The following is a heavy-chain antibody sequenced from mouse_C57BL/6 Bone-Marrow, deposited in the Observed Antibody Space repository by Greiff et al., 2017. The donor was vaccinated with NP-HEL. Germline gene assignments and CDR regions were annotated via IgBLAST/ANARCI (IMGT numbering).Heavy chain of an antibody. CDR2: ISDGGSYT. V-gene: IGHV5-4*01. CDR1: GFTFSSYA. J-gene: IGHJ2*01. D-gene: IGHD2-5*01. CDR3: AREEVYSNYGYFDY. Sequence: EVQLVESGGGLVKPGGSLKLSCAASGFTFSSYAMSWVRQTPEKRLEWVATISDGGSYTYYPDNVKGRFTISRDNAKNNLYLQMSHLKSEDTAMYYCAREEVYSNYGYFDYWGQGTTRTVSS.